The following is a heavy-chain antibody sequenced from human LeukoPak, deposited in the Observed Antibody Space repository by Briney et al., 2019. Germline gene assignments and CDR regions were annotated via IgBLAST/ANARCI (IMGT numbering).Heavy chain of an antibody. J-gene: IGHJ4*02. CDR3: ARVNTEGSADY. CDR1: GGSINNYY. Sequence: TSETLSLTCTVSGGSINNYYWSWIRQPPGKGLEWIGFIYYSGTANYNPSLKSRVTISVDTSKNQFSLKLTSVTAADTAVYYCARVNTEGSADYWGQGTLVTVSS. V-gene: IGHV4-59*01. CDR2: IYYSGTA. D-gene: IGHD6-19*01.